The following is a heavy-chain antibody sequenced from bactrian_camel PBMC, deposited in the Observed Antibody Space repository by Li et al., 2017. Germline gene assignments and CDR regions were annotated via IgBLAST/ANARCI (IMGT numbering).Heavy chain of an antibody. CDR1: GETSNYNR. V-gene: IGHV3S36*01. J-gene: IGHJ4*01. Sequence: DVQLVESGGGSVQAGGSLRLSCSASGETSNYNRVAWFRQVLGKDREGVALFVIGGHNALYADSVKGRFTFSRDNAKNTVSLQMSSLQPEDTAIYVCAYGFFGRRWCPSGPFGSYIYYGQGTQVTVS. CDR3: AYGFFGRRWCPSGPFGSYIY. D-gene: IGHD6*01. CDR2: FVIGGHNA.